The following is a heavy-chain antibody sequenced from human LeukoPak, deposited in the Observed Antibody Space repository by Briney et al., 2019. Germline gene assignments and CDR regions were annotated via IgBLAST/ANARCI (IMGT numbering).Heavy chain of an antibody. Sequence: GASVKVSCKASGYTFTSYGISWVRQAPGQGLEWMGWISAYNGNTNYAQKLQGRVTMTTDTSTSTAYMELRSLRSEDTAVYYCASSSSSGYFQHWGQGTLVTVSS. CDR1: GYTFTSYG. CDR2: ISAYNGNT. CDR3: ASSSSSGYFQH. D-gene: IGHD6-6*01. J-gene: IGHJ1*01. V-gene: IGHV1-18*01.